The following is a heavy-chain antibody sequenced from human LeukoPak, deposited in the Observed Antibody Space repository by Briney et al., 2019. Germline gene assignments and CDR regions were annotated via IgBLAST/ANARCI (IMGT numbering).Heavy chain of an antibody. CDR1: GGSFSGYY. D-gene: IGHD6-25*01. Sequence: SETLSLTCAVYGGSFSGYYWSWIRQPPGKGLEWIGEINHSGSTNYNPPLKSRVTISVDTSKNQFSLKLSSVTAADTAVYYCARGVFITQGSAANFDYWGQGTLVTVSS. V-gene: IGHV4-34*01. CDR3: ARGVFITQGSAANFDY. CDR2: INHSGST. J-gene: IGHJ4*02.